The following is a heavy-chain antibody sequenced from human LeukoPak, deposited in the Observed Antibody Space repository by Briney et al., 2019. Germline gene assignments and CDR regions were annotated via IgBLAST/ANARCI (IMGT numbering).Heavy chain of an antibody. CDR1: GGSITSYY. V-gene: IGHV4-4*07. CDR3: ARQGSALYYFDY. J-gene: IGHJ4*02. CDR2: ISTSGST. Sequence: SETLSLTCTVSGGSITSYYWSWIRQPAGKGLDWIGHISTSGSTNYNPSLKSRLAMSVGASKNQFSLKLTSVTAADTAVYYCARQGSALYYFDYLGQGTPVTVSS. D-gene: IGHD3-10*01.